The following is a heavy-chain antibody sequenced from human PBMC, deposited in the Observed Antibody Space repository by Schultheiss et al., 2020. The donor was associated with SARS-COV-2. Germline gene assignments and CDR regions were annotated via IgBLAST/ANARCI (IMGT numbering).Heavy chain of an antibody. J-gene: IGHJ4*02. CDR1: GYSISSGYY. Sequence: SQTLSLTCTVSGYSISSGYYWGWIRQPPGKGLEWIGYIYYSGSTNYNPSLKSRVTLSVDTSKNQFSLKLSSVTAADTAVYYCARETGVACDYWGQGTLVTVSS. D-gene: IGHD2-15*01. CDR2: IYYSGST. CDR3: ARETGVACDY. V-gene: IGHV4-38-2*02.